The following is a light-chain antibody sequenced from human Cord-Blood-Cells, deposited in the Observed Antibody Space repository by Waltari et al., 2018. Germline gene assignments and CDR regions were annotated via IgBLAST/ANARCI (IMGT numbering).Light chain of an antibody. J-gene: IGLJ3*02. Sequence: QSALPQPAAVAGSPGQSITISCTGTSSDGGSYNLVSWYQQHPGKAPKLMSYEGSKRPAGVSNRFSGSKSGNTASLTISGLQAEDEADYYCCSYAGSSTWVFGGGTKLTVL. CDR2: EGS. CDR1: SSDGGSYNL. CDR3: CSYAGSSTWV. V-gene: IGLV2-23*01.